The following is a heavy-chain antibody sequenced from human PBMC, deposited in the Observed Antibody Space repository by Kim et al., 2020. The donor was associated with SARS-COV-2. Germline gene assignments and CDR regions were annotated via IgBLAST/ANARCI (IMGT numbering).Heavy chain of an antibody. D-gene: IGHD5-18*01. CDR1: GFTFSDYY. CDR2: ISSSGSTI. V-gene: IGHV3-11*01. J-gene: IGHJ4*02. Sequence: GGSLRLSCAASGFTFSDYYMSWIRQAPGKGLEWVSYISSSGSTIYYADSVKGRFTISRDNAKNSLYLQMNSLRAEDTAVYYCARARPRRIQLWSPPTHWGQGTLVTVSS. CDR3: ARARPRRIQLWSPPTH.